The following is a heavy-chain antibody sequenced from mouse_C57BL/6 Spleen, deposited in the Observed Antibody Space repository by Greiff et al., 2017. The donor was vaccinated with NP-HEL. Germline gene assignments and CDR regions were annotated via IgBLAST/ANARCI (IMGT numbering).Heavy chain of an antibody. Sequence: QVQLQQSGPELVKPGASVKISCKASGYSFTSYYIHWVKQRPGQGLEWIGWIYPGSGNTKYNEKFKGKATLTADTSSSTAYMQLSSLTSEDSAVYYCARSYPDAMDYWGQGTSVTVSS. D-gene: IGHD2-12*01. CDR1: GYSFTSYY. V-gene: IGHV1-66*01. CDR2: IYPGSGNT. CDR3: ARSYPDAMDY. J-gene: IGHJ4*01.